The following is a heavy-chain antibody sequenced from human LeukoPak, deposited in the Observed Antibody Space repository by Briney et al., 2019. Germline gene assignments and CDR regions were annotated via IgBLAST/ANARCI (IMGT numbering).Heavy chain of an antibody. CDR2: LNHSGST. CDR3: ARGRRLRNWGFSPQPFDY. V-gene: IGHV4-34*01. J-gene: IGHJ4*02. CDR1: GGSFSGYY. Sequence: SETLSLTCAVYGGSFSGYYWSWIRQPPGKGLEWIGELNHSGSTNYNPSLKSRVTISVDTSKNQFSLKLSSVTAADTAVYYCARGRRLRNWGFSPQPFDYRGQGTLVTVSS. D-gene: IGHD7-27*01.